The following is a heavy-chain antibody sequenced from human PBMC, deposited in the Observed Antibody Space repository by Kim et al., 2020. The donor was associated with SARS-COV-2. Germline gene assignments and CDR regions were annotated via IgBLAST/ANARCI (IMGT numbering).Heavy chain of an antibody. CDR3: ATDEPYEGGRFDY. J-gene: IGHJ4*02. Sequence: AQKLQGRVTMTTDTSTSTAYMELRSLRSDDTAVYYCATDEPYEGGRFDYWGQGTLVTVSS. D-gene: IGHD3-16*01. V-gene: IGHV1-18*01.